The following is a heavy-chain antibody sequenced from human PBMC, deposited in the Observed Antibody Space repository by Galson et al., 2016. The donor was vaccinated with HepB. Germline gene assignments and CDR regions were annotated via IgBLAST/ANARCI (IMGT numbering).Heavy chain of an antibody. D-gene: IGHD6-6*01. J-gene: IGHJ6*02. CDR2: TESDGTYT. CDR3: ARGSGHLVDYYYGLDV. Sequence: SLRLSCAASGFTFSMHWMHWVRLVPGKGLEWVSRTESDGTYTTYADSVKGRFSVSRDNAKNTLSLQMNGLRPDDTAVYYCARGSGHLVDYYYGLDVWGQGATVTVSS. V-gene: IGHV3-74*03. CDR1: GFTFSMHW.